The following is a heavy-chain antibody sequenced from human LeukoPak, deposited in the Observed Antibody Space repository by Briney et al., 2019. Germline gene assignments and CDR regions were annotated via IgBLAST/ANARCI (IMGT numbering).Heavy chain of an antibody. CDR3: ASNPRGGSGWYH. D-gene: IGHD6-19*01. Sequence: GGSLRLSCAASGFTFSSYSMNWVRQAPGKGLEWVSSISSSSSYIYYADSVKGRFTISRDNAKNSLYLQINSLRAEDTAVYYCASNPRGGSGWYHWGQGTLVTVSS. CDR2: ISSSSSYI. V-gene: IGHV3-21*01. CDR1: GFTFSSYS. J-gene: IGHJ4*02.